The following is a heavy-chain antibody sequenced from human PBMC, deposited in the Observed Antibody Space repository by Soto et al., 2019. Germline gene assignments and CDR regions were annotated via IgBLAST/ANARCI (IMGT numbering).Heavy chain of an antibody. Sequence: QVQLVQSGAEVKKPGASVKVSCKASGYTFTGYDINWVRQVTGQGLEWMGWMNPNSGNTGCAQKFQGRVTMTRNTSLSTAYMELSSLRSEDTAVYYCARRVLVVVPAATSLWFGELLSNYYYYYYMDVWGKGTTVTVSS. CDR2: MNPNSGNT. J-gene: IGHJ6*03. V-gene: IGHV1-8*01. CDR3: ARRVLVVVPAATSLWFGELLSNYYYYYYMDV. CDR1: GYTFTGYD. D-gene: IGHD2-2*01.